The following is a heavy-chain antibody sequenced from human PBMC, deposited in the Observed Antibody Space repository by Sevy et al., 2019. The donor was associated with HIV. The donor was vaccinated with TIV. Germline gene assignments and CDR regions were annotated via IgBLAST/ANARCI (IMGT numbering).Heavy chain of an antibody. CDR3: ARAPDIGGYYVY. CDR1: GFSFSGYG. Sequence: GGSLRLSCAASGFSFSGYGMHWVRQAPGKGLEWVAVIWYDGTNKEYADSVKGRFTISRDNSKNTLYLQMISLRAEDTAVYYCARAPDIGGYYVYWGQGTLVTVSS. J-gene: IGHJ4*02. D-gene: IGHD3-22*01. CDR2: IWYDGTNK. V-gene: IGHV3-33*01.